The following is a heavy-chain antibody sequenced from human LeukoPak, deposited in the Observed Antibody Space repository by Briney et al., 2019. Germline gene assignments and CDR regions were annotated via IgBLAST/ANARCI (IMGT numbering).Heavy chain of an antibody. CDR2: IRSSSRTI. V-gene: IGHV3-48*01. CDR3: ARHVIAVAGNPPSDY. CDR1: GFTFSSYS. J-gene: IGHJ4*02. D-gene: IGHD6-19*01. Sequence: GGSLRLSCTASGFTFSSYSMNWVRQAPGKGLEWISYIRSSSRTIYYADSVKGRFTISRDNDKNSLYLQMNSLRAEDTAVYYCARHVIAVAGNPPSDYWGQGTLVTVSS.